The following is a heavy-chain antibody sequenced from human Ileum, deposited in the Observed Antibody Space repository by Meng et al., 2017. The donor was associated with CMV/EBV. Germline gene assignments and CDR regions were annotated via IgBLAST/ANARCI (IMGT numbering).Heavy chain of an antibody. J-gene: IGHJ4*02. D-gene: IGHD2-15*01. V-gene: IGHV4-30-4*08. CDR2: IYYSGSP. Sequence: HVERQESGPGLVKPSQTLSLTCTVSGGSITSGNYYWSWIRQPPGRGLEWIGYIYYSGSPYYKPSLKSRVTISLDTSKNQFSLNLRSVTATDSAVYYCVRQVVAASFDYWGQGALVTVS. CDR1: GGSITSGNYY. CDR3: VRQVVAASFDY.